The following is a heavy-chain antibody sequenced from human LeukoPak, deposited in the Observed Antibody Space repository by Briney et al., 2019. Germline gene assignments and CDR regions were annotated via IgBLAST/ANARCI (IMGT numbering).Heavy chain of an antibody. CDR2: ISHSGGT. CDR1: GYSISSTYY. J-gene: IGHJ4*02. CDR3: ARVNTPVATFDY. D-gene: IGHD5-18*01. Sequence: SETLSLTCTVSGYSISSTYYGGWIRQPPGKGLEWIASISHSGGTYYNPSLKSRVTISVDTSKNQFSLKPSSVTAADTAVYYCARVNTPVATFDYWGQGTLVTVSS. V-gene: IGHV4-38-2*02.